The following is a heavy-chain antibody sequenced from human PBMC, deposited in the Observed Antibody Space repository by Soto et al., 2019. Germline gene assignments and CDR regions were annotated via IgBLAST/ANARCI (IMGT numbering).Heavy chain of an antibody. CDR1: GFTFSSYS. D-gene: IGHD1-7*01. V-gene: IGHV3-48*02. Sequence: PGGSLRLSCAASGFTFSSYSMNWVRQAPGKGLEWVSYISSSSSTIYYADSVKGRFTISRDNAKNSLYLQMNSLRDEDTAVYYCAREKLELTFFYYYYYGMDVWGQGTTVTVSS. J-gene: IGHJ6*02. CDR3: AREKLELTFFYYYYYGMDV. CDR2: ISSSSSTI.